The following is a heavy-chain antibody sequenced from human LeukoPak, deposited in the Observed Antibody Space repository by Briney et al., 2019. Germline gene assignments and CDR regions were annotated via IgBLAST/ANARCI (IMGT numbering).Heavy chain of an antibody. CDR3: ARDSLVLRFLEWLSGSYDY. Sequence: SETLSLTCTVSGGSISSSSYYWGWIRQPPGKGLEWIGSIYYSGSTYYNPSLKSRVTISVDTSKNQFSLKLSSVTAADTAVYYCARDSLVLRFLEWLSGSYDYWGQGTLVTVSS. CDR1: GGSISSSSYY. CDR2: IYYSGST. D-gene: IGHD3-3*01. J-gene: IGHJ4*02. V-gene: IGHV4-39*07.